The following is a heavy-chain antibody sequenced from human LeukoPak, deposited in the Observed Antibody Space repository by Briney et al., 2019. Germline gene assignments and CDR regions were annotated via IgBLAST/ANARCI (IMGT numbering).Heavy chain of an antibody. D-gene: IGHD1-26*01. Sequence: GGSLRLSCAASGFTFSSYEMNWVRQAPGKGLEWVSYISSSSSYIYYADSVKGRFTISRDNAKDTLYLQMNSPRAEDTAVYYCAGHHQAYSRTYWGQGTLVTVSS. CDR1: GFTFSSYE. J-gene: IGHJ4*02. CDR3: AGHHQAYSRTY. CDR2: ISSSSSYI. V-gene: IGHV3-21*05.